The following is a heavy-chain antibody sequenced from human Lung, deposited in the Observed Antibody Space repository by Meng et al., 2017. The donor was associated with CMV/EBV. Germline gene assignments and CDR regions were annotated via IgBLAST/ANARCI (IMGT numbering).Heavy chain of an antibody. CDR1: GGSISSGGYY. CDR2: IHSSGST. V-gene: IGHV4-31*03. CDR3: ARASYGSGSPLGESWFDP. Sequence: QVQLQESGPGMVKPSQTLSLTCTVSGGSISSGGYYWSWIRQHPGKGLEWIGYIHSSGSTYYNPSLRSRLTISVDTSKNQFSLKLSSVTAADTAVYYCARASYGSGSPLGESWFDPWGQGTLVTVYS. J-gene: IGHJ5*02. D-gene: IGHD3-10*01.